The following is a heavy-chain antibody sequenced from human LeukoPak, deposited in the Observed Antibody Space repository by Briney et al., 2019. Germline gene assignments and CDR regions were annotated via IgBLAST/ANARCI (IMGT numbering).Heavy chain of an antibody. CDR2: IIPILGIA. CDR3: ARYYYGSGSYSDY. V-gene: IGHV1-69*04. CDR1: GGTFSSYA. D-gene: IGHD3-10*01. Sequence: SVKVSCKASGGTFSSYAISWVRQAPGQGLEWMGRIIPILGIANYAQKFQGRVTITADKSTSTAYMELSSLRSEDTAVYYCARYYYGSGSYSDYWGQGTLVTVSS. J-gene: IGHJ4*02.